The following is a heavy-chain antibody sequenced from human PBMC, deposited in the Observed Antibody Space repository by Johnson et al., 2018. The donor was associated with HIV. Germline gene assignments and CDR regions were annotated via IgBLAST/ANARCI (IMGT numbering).Heavy chain of an antibody. Sequence: QVHLVESGGGVVQPGRSLRLSCAASGFTFSSYAMHWVRQAPGKGLEWVAVISYDGSYKYYADSVKGRLTISRDNSKNTLYLQMNSLRAEDTAVYYCAKVDRPGIAAAPLDAFDIWGQGTMVTVSS. CDR3: AKVDRPGIAAAPLDAFDI. CDR1: GFTFSSYA. CDR2: ISYDGSYK. J-gene: IGHJ3*02. V-gene: IGHV3-30*04. D-gene: IGHD6-13*01.